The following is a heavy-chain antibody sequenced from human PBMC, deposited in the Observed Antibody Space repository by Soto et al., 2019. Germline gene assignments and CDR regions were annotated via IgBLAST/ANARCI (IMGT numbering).Heavy chain of an antibody. J-gene: IGHJ3*02. CDR1: GYTFTSYA. CDR3: ARVEMATIKGNAFDI. V-gene: IGHV1-3*01. Sequence: ASMKVSCKASGYTFTSYAMHWVRQAPGQRLEWTGWINAGNGNTKYSQKFQGRVTITRDTSASTAYMELSSLRSEDTAVYYCARVEMATIKGNAFDIWGQGTMVTVS. CDR2: INAGNGNT. D-gene: IGHD5-12*01.